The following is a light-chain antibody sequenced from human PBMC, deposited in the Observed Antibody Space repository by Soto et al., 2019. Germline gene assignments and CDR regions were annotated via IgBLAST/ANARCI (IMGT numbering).Light chain of an antibody. Sequence: IQLTQSPPTLSASVGDRVTITCRASQSIRYYLAWYQQMPGKAPKLLIYGASSLQSGVPSRFSGSGSGTKFSLTISSLQPDDFATYFCQHHKSYSQTFGQGTKV. J-gene: IGKJ1*01. CDR3: QHHKSYSQT. CDR1: QSIRYY. CDR2: GAS. V-gene: IGKV1-5*01.